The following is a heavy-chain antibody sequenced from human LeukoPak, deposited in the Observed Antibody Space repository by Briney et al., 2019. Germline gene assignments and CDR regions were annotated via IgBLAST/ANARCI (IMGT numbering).Heavy chain of an antibody. Sequence: ASVKVSCKASGYTFTSYGISWVRQAPGQGLEWMGWISAYNGNTNYAQKFQGRVTMTRDTSTSTVYMELSSLRSEDTAVYYCASPSIAASRYYYYYMDVWGKGTTVTVSS. CDR1: GYTFTSYG. V-gene: IGHV1-18*01. CDR2: ISAYNGNT. CDR3: ASPSIAASRYYYYYMDV. D-gene: IGHD6-6*01. J-gene: IGHJ6*03.